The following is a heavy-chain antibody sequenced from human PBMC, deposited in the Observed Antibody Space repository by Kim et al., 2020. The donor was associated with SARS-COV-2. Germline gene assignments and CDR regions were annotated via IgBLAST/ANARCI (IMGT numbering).Heavy chain of an antibody. J-gene: IGHJ4*02. V-gene: IGHV4-34*01. D-gene: IGHD3-10*01. CDR2: INHSGST. CDR3: ARKVRGSRPSLGFYFDY. Sequence: SETLSLTCAVYGGSFSGYYWSWIRQPPGKGLEWIGEINHSGSTNYNPSLKSRVTISVDTSKNQFSLKLSSVTAADTAVYYCARKVRGSRPSLGFYFDYWGQGTLVTVSS. CDR1: GGSFSGYY.